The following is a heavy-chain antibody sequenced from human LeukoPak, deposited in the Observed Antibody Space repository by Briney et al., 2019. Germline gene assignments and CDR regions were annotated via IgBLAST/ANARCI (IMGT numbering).Heavy chain of an antibody. CDR2: ISGSGGST. D-gene: IGHD3-3*01. Sequence: GGSLRLSCAASGFTFSSYAMSWVRQAPGKGLEWVSAISGSGGSTYYADSVKGRFTISRDNSKKTLNLQMNSLRAEDTAVYYCAKDSDVLRFLEWLPFDYWGQGTLVTVSS. J-gene: IGHJ4*02. V-gene: IGHV3-23*01. CDR3: AKDSDVLRFLEWLPFDY. CDR1: GFTFSSYA.